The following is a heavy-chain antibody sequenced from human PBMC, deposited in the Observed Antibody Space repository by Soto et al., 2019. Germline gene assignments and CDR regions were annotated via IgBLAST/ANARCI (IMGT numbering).Heavy chain of an antibody. Sequence: GGSLRLSCAASGFTFSGYAMNWVRQAPGKGLEWVSAISGSGGATYYADSVKGRFTISRDNSKNTMYLQVNSLRAEDTAIYYCAKDKGDALFLGYYDYWGQGALVTVSS. CDR1: GFTFSGYA. J-gene: IGHJ4*02. V-gene: IGHV3-23*01. D-gene: IGHD2-21*01. CDR3: AKDKGDALFLGYYDY. CDR2: ISGSGGAT.